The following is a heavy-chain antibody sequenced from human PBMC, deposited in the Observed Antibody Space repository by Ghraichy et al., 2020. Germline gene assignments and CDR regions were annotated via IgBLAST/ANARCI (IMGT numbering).Heavy chain of an antibody. D-gene: IGHD6-13*01. Sequence: SETLSLTCAISGDSVSSNSAAWNWIRQSPSRGLEWLGRAYYRSKWYNDYAVSVKSRITINPDTSKNQFSLQLNSVTPEDTAVYYFARGKKLVRSNWFDPWGQGTLVTVSS. CDR1: GDSVSSNSAA. J-gene: IGHJ5*02. CDR3: ARGKKLVRSNWFDP. V-gene: IGHV6-1*01. CDR2: AYYRSKWYN.